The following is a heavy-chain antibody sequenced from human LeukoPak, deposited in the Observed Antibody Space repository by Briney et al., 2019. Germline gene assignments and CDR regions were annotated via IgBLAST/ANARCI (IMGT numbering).Heavy chain of an antibody. CDR3: ARDRIAAAGTLFDY. Sequence: GASVKVSRKASGYTFTSYAISWVRQAPGQGLDWMGWISLYNAKTNYAQKLQGRVTMTTDTSTSTAYMELMSLRSDDTAVYYCARDRIAAAGTLFDYWGQGTLVTVSS. CDR1: GYTFTSYA. D-gene: IGHD6-13*01. J-gene: IGHJ4*02. V-gene: IGHV1-18*01. CDR2: ISLYNAKT.